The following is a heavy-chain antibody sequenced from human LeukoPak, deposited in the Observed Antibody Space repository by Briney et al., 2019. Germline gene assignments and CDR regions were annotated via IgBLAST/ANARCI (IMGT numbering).Heavy chain of an antibody. CDR3: ARTEYSSTWYGDHYYYYMDV. CDR1: GFTFSSFW. CDR2: IDTDGSST. J-gene: IGHJ6*03. V-gene: IGHV3-74*01. Sequence: GGSLRLSCAASGFTFSSFWMHWVRHAPGKGLVWVSRIDTDGSSTVYADSVKGRFTSSRDNAKNTLYLQMNSLRAEDTAVYYCARTEYSSTWYGDHYYYYMDVWGKGTTVTVSS. D-gene: IGHD6-13*01.